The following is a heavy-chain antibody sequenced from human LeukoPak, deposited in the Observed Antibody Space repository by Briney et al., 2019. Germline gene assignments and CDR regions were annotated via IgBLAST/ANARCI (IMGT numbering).Heavy chain of an antibody. V-gene: IGHV3-48*01. CDR3: ATSGDYYMGY. J-gene: IGHJ4*02. D-gene: IGHD1-26*01. CDR1: GFSFNNYN. Sequence: HPGGSLRLSCAASGFSFNNYNMNWVRQAPGKGLEWVSYISGSSSVRYYAHSVKGRFTISRDNAENSLFLQMNSLRAEDTAVYYCATSGDYYMGYWGQGTLVTVSS. CDR2: ISGSSSVR.